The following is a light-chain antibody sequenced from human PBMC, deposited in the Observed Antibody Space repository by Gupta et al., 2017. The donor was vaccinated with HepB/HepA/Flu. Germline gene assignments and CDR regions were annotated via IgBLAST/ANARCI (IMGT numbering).Light chain of an antibody. J-gene: IGLJ2*01. CDR2: DVS. CDR1: SSDVGSYNL. CDR3: CSYASSSTLV. Sequence: QPALSQPAFVSGSPRESITISCTGTSSDVGSYNLVSLYQQHAGKAHKLMIYDVSKRPSGVSNRFSGSKSGYTASLTISGLQAEDEAYYHCCSYASSSTLVFGGGTKLTVL. V-gene: IGLV2-23*02.